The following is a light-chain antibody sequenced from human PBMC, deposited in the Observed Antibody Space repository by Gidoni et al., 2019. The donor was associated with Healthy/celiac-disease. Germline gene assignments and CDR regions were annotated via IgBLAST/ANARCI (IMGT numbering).Light chain of an antibody. V-gene: IGKV3-15*01. J-gene: IGKJ4*01. CDR3: QQYNNWPLT. CDR2: GAS. CDR1: QSVSSN. Sequence: EIVITQSPATLSVSPGERATLSCRASQSVSSNLAWYQQKPGQAPRRRIYGASTRATGIPARFSGSGSGTEFTLTISSLQSEDFAVYYCQQYNNWPLTFXGXTKVEIK.